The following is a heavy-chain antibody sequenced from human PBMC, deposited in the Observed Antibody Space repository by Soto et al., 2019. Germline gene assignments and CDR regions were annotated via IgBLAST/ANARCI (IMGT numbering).Heavy chain of an antibody. V-gene: IGHV3-23*01. CDR3: AKRSPDSSAWQSPIFQY. Sequence: HLGGSLRLSCAAAGVSFSDYAMSWVRQAPGKGLEWVSVISESGGSTHYADSVRGRFTVSRDNSKNSLSLRMNSLRDEDTAVYFCAKRSPDSSAWQSPIFQYWGQGALVTVSS. J-gene: IGHJ4*02. CDR2: ISESGGST. CDR1: GVSFSDYA. D-gene: IGHD3-22*01.